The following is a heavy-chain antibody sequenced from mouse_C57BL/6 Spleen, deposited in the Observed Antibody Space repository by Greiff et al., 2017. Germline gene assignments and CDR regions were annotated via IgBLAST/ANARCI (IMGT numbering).Heavy chain of an antibody. CDR2: ISSGSSTI. V-gene: IGHV5-17*01. Sequence: EVKLVESGGGLVKPGGSLKLSCAASGFTFSDYGMHWVRQAPEKGLEWVAYISSGSSTIYYADTVKGRFTISIDNAKNTLFLQMTSLRSEDTAMYYCAREAENWDARYFDVWGTGTTVTVSS. J-gene: IGHJ1*03. CDR3: AREAENWDARYFDV. D-gene: IGHD4-1*01. CDR1: GFTFSDYG.